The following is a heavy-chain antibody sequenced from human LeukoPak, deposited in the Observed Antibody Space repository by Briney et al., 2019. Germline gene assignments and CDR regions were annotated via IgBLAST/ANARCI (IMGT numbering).Heavy chain of an antibody. V-gene: IGHV3-23*01. J-gene: IGHJ4*02. CDR1: GFTFSNYA. CDR3: AKDLSSGWYVSDY. D-gene: IGHD6-19*01. CDR2: INGGGDSA. Sequence: PGGSLRLSCAASGFTFSNYAMNWVRQAPGKGLEWVSTINGGGDSAYYADSVKGRFTISRDNSRNTLYLQMNSLRAEDTAVYYCAKDLSSGWYVSDYGGQGTLVTVSS.